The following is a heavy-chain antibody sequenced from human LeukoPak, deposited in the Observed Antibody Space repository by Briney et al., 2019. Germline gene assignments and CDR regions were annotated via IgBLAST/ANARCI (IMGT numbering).Heavy chain of an antibody. CDR2: ISWNSGSI. CDR3: AKGRIQLWPYYFDY. V-gene: IGHV3-9*01. D-gene: IGHD5-18*01. CDR1: GFIFNNYA. Sequence: GGSLRLSCAGSGFIFNNYAMHWVRQPPGKGLEWVSGISWNSGSIGYADSVKGRFTISRDNAKNSLYLQMNSLRAEDTALYYCAKGRIQLWPYYFDYWGQGTLVTVSS. J-gene: IGHJ4*02.